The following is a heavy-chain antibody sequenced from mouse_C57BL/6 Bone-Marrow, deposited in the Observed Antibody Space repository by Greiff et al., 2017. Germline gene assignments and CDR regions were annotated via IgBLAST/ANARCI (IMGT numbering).Heavy chain of an antibody. CDR2: IYPGGGYT. Sequence: QVQLKQSGAELVRPGTSVKMSCKASGYTFTNYWIGWAKQRPGHGLEWIGDIYPGGGYTNYNEKFKGKATLTADKSSSTAYMQLSSLTSEDSAVYYCARGGYAWFAYWGQGTLVTVSA. D-gene: IGHD2-2*01. J-gene: IGHJ3*01. V-gene: IGHV1-63*01. CDR3: ARGGYAWFAY. CDR1: GYTFTNYW.